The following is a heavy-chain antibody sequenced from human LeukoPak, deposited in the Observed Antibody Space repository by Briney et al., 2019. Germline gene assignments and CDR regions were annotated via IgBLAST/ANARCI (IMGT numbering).Heavy chain of an antibody. CDR2: ISYDGSNK. J-gene: IGHJ1*01. Sequence: PGRSLRLSCAASGLTFSSYGMHWVRQAPGKGLEWVAVISYDGSNKYYADSVKGRFTISRDNSKNTLYLQMNSLRAEDTAVYYCALQQLATKYFQHWGQGTLVTVSS. CDR3: ALQQLATKYFQH. D-gene: IGHD6-13*01. V-gene: IGHV3-30*03. CDR1: GLTFSSYG.